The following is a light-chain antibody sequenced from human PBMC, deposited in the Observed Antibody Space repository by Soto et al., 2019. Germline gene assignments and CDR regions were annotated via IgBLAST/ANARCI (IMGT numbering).Light chain of an antibody. CDR3: QQYTTYRT. V-gene: IGKV1-5*01. J-gene: IGKJ1*01. Sequence: DIQMTQSPSTLSSSLGDRVTITCRASQGISRWLAWYQQKPGKAPKLLIYDASTLHSGVSSRFSGSGSGTDFTLTISILQHNDAANYYCQQYTTYRTFGQGTKVEIK. CDR1: QGISRW. CDR2: DAS.